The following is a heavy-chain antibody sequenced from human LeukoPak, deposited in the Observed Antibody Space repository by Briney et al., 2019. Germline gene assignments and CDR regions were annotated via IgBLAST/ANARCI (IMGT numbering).Heavy chain of an antibody. V-gene: IGHV1-18*01. Sequence: GASVKVSCKASGYTFTSYGISWVRQAPGQGLEWMGWISAYNGVTNYAQKLQGRVTMTTDTSTSTAYMELRSLRSDDTAVYYCARMSYGSGTNWFDPWGQGTLVTVSS. CDR1: GYTFTSYG. CDR3: ARMSYGSGTNWFDP. D-gene: IGHD3-10*01. J-gene: IGHJ5*02. CDR2: ISAYNGVT.